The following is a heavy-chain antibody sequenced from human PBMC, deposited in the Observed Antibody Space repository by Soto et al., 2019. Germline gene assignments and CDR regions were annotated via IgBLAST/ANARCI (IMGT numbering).Heavy chain of an antibody. CDR2: ISSSSSYI. CDR3: AILSPSRAAAGTGPQDY. Sequence: EVQLVESGGGLVKPGGSLRLSCAASGFTFSSYSMNWVRQAPGKGLEWVSSISSSSSYIYYADSVKGRFTISRDNAKNSRYLQMNSRRAEDTAVYDCAILSPSRAAAGTGPQDYWGQGTLVTVSS. V-gene: IGHV3-21*01. J-gene: IGHJ4*02. D-gene: IGHD6-13*01. CDR1: GFTFSSYS.